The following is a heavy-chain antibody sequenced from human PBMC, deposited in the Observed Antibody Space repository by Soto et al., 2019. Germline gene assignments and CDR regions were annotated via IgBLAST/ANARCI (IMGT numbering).Heavy chain of an antibody. J-gene: IGHJ4*02. D-gene: IGHD3-10*01. CDR2: ISYDGSNK. CDR1: GFPFSSYG. Sequence: QVQLVESGGGVVQPGRSLRLSCAASGFPFSSYGMHWVREAPGKGLEWVAVISYDGSNKYYADSVKGRFTISRDNSASTMYLQMNSLRPEDTELYYCVGGQYYVDSRGQGTLVTVS. V-gene: IGHV3-30*03. CDR3: VGGQYYVDS.